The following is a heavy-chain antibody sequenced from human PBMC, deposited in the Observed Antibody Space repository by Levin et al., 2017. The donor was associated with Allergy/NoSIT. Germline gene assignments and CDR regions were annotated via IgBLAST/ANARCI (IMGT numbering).Heavy chain of an antibody. J-gene: IGHJ4*02. CDR2: ISYSGST. V-gene: IGHV4-39*01. D-gene: IGHD3-10*01. CDR3: ARLRGFYYGSGSYYFDY. CDR1: GDSISSSSSY. Sequence: PSETLSLTCTVSGDSISSSSSYWGWIRQPPGKGLEWIGTISYSGSTYYNPSLKSRLTISVDTSKNQFSLRLSSVTAADKAVFYCARLRGFYYGSGSYYFDYWGQGTLVTVAS.